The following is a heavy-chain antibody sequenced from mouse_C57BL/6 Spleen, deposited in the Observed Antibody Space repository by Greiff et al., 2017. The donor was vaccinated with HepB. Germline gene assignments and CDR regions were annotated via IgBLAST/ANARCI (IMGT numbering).Heavy chain of an antibody. D-gene: IGHD1-1*01. J-gene: IGHJ3*01. CDR3: TREGNYYGSSYYWFAY. Sequence: VQLQQSGAELVRPGASVTLSCKASGYTFTDYEMHWVKQTPVHGLEWIGAIDPETGGTAYNQKFKGKAILTADKSSSTAYMELRSLTSEDSAVYYCTREGNYYGSSYYWFAYWGQGTLVTVSA. CDR1: GYTFTDYE. CDR2: IDPETGGT. V-gene: IGHV1-15*01.